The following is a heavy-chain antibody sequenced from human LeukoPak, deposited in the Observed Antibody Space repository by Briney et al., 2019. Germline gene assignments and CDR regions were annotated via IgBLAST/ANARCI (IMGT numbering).Heavy chain of an antibody. V-gene: IGHV3-13*01. D-gene: IGHD2-2*01. CDR3: ARVSLGYCSSTSCYAFDY. J-gene: IGHJ4*02. CDR1: GFTFCSYD. CDR2: IGTAGDT. Sequence: GGSLRLSCAASGFTFCSYDMHWVRQATGKGLEWVSAIGTAGDTYYPGSVKGRFTISRENAKNSLYLQMNSLRAEDTAVYYCARVSLGYCSSTSCYAFDYWGQGTLVTVSS.